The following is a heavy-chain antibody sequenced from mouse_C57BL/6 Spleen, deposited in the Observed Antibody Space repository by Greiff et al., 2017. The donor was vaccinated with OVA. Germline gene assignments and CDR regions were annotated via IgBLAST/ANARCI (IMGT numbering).Heavy chain of an antibody. V-gene: IGHV1-82*01. Sequence: VQLQESGPELVKPGASVKISCKASGYAFSSSWMNWVKQRPGKGLEWIGRIYPGDGDTNYNGKFKGKATLTADKSSSTAYMQLSSLTSEDSAVYFCARQTTVVNYFDYWGQGTTLTVSS. CDR2: IYPGDGDT. D-gene: IGHD1-1*01. J-gene: IGHJ2*01. CDR1: GYAFSSSW. CDR3: ARQTTVVNYFDY.